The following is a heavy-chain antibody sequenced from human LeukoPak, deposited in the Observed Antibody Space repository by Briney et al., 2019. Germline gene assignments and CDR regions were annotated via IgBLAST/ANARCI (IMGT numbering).Heavy chain of an antibody. Sequence: GGSLRLSCAASGITFSRFWMSWVRQAPGKGLQWVANINQDGSEKHYVDSVKGRFTISRDNAENSLYLQMNSLRAEDTAVYYCARGQTSDYWGQGTLVTVSS. CDR2: INQDGSEK. J-gene: IGHJ4*02. CDR3: ARGQTSDY. CDR1: GITFSRFW. V-gene: IGHV3-7*01.